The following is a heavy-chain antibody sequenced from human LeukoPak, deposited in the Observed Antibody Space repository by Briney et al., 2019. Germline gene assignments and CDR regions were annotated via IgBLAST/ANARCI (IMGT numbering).Heavy chain of an antibody. D-gene: IGHD6-6*01. CDR1: GFTFSDYY. CDR2: IRSSGSSI. J-gene: IGHJ5*02. CDR3: ARGGREYSSSYDL. Sequence: GGSLRLSCAASGFTFSDYYMSWIRQAPGKGLEWVSYIRSSGSSIYYADSVKGRFTISRDNAKNSLYLQMNSLRVEDTAVYYCARGGREYSSSYDLWGQGTLVTVSS. V-gene: IGHV3-11*01.